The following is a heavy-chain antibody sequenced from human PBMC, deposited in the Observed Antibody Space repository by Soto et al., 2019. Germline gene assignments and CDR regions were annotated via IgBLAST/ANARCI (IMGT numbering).Heavy chain of an antibody. Sequence: QVQLVQSGAEVKKPGSSVKVSCKASGGTFSSYAISWVRQAPGQGLEWMGGIIPIFGTANYAQKFQGRVTITADESTSTAYMELSSLRSEDTAVYYCARDSYCSSTSCYVPGYYYYGMDVWGQGTTVTVSS. D-gene: IGHD2-2*01. CDR1: GGTFSSYA. CDR3: ARDSYCSSTSCYVPGYYYYGMDV. CDR2: IIPIFGTA. J-gene: IGHJ6*02. V-gene: IGHV1-69*01.